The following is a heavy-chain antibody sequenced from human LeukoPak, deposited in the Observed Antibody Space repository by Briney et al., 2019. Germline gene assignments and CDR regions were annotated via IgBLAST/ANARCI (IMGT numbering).Heavy chain of an antibody. V-gene: IGHV4-34*01. Sequence: SETLSHTCAVYGGSFSGYYWSWIRQPPGKGLEWIGEINHSGSTNYNPSLKSRVTISVDTSKNQFSLKLSSVTAADTAVYYCARGLSRSGYYLIWGQGTLVTVSS. CDR2: INHSGST. D-gene: IGHD3-22*01. CDR3: ARGLSRSGYYLI. J-gene: IGHJ4*02. CDR1: GGSFSGYY.